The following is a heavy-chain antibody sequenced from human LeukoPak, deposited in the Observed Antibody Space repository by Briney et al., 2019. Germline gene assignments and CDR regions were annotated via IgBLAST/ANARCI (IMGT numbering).Heavy chain of an antibody. CDR2: ISSSSSYI. CDR3: ARMIVATLYYFDY. V-gene: IGHV3-21*01. CDR1: GFPFSSYS. D-gene: IGHD5-12*01. Sequence: GGSLRLSCAASGFPFSSYSMNWVRQAPGKGLEWVSSISSSSSYIYYADSVKGRFTISRDNAKNSLYLQMNSLRAEDTAVYYCARMIVATLYYFDYWGQGTLVTVSS. J-gene: IGHJ4*02.